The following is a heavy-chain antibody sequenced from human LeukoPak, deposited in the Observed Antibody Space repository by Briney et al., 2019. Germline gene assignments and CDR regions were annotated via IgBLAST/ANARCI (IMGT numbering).Heavy chain of an antibody. CDR2: IYYSGST. D-gene: IGHD3-10*01. Sequence: PETLSLTCTVSGGSLSSSSYYWGCIRQPPGKGLEWIGSIYYSGSTYYNPSLKSRVTISVDTSKNQFSLKLSSVTAADTAVYYCARDRGYYGSGSYYKGAFDIWGEGTMVTVSS. V-gene: IGHV4-39*07. CDR1: GGSLSSSSYY. J-gene: IGHJ3*02. CDR3: ARDRGYYGSGSYYKGAFDI.